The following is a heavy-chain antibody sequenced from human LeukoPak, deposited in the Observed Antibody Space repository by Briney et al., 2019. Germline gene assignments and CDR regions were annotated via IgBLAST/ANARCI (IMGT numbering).Heavy chain of an antibody. V-gene: IGHV3-7*03. D-gene: IGHD1-26*01. J-gene: IGHJ4*02. CDR3: AKDRGAWNNGAFDY. CDR2: INPDESEK. Sequence: GGSLRLSCAVSGLSFSTSWMDWVRQAPGKGLEWVASINPDESEKYSADSGKGRFTISRDNAKNSLYLQMNSLRPEDTALYYRAKDRGAWNNGAFDYWGQGTLVTVSS. CDR1: GLSFSTSW.